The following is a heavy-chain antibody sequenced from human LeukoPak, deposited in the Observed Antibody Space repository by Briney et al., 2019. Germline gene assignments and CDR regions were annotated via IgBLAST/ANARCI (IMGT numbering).Heavy chain of an antibody. Sequence: PGGSLRLSCAASGFTFSNYAMSWVRQAPGKGLEWVAGISGSGGNTYHADSVKGRFTISRDNSKNTLYVQMSSLRAEDTAVYYCATEKGDSPDYWGQGTLVTVSS. D-gene: IGHD2-21*01. CDR3: ATEKGDSPDY. J-gene: IGHJ4*02. CDR1: GFTFSNYA. V-gene: IGHV3-23*01. CDR2: ISGSGGNT.